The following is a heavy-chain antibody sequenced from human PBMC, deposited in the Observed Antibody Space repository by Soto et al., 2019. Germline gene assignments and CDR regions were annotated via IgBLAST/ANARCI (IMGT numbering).Heavy chain of an antibody. CDR1: GGTFSSYA. J-gene: IGHJ4*02. D-gene: IGHD3-22*01. CDR3: ARVVGGWDSSGYYPDY. CDR2: IIPIFGTA. Sequence: GASVKVSCKASGGTFSSYAISWVRQAPGQGLEWMGGIIPIFGTANYAQKFQGRVTITADESTSTAYMELSSPRSEDTAVYYCARVVGGWDSSGYYPDYWGQGTLVTVSS. V-gene: IGHV1-69*13.